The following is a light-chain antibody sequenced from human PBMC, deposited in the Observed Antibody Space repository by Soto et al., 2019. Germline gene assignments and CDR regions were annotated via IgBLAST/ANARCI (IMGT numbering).Light chain of an antibody. CDR3: QQYYSPPLT. V-gene: IGKV4-1*01. CDR2: WAS. CDR1: QSVLYSSNNKNY. Sequence: DIVMTQSSDSLAVSLGERATINCKSSQSVLYSSNNKNYLAWYQQKPGQPPKLLIYWASTRESGVPDRFSGSGSGTDYTLTISSLQTEDVAVYYCQQYYSPPLTFYGETKVEIE. J-gene: IGKJ4*01.